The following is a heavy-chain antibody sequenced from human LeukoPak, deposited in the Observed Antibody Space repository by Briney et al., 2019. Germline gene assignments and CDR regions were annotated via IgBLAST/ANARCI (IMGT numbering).Heavy chain of an antibody. CDR1: GFTVSSNY. J-gene: IGHJ5*02. CDR2: IYSGGST. D-gene: IGHD2-2*02. V-gene: IGHV3-53*01. CDR3: ARDRGYCSSTSCYRWFDP. Sequence: PGGSLRLSCAASGFTVSSNYLNWVRQAPGKGLEWVSVIYSGGSTYYADSVKGRFTISRDNSKNTLYLQMNSLRAEDTAVYYCARDRGYCSSTSCYRWFDPWGQGTLVTVSS.